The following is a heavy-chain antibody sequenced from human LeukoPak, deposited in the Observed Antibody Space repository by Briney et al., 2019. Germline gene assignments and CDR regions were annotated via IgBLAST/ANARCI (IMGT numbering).Heavy chain of an antibody. V-gene: IGHV3-23*01. D-gene: IGHD2-2*01. CDR3: AKDFVHCSSTSCYYFDY. CDR1: GFTFSSYA. J-gene: IGHJ4*02. Sequence: GGSLRLSCAASGFTFSSYAMSWVRQAPGKGLEWVSAISGSGGSTYYADSVKGRFTISRDNSKNTLYLQMNSLRAEDTAVYYCAKDFVHCSSTSCYYFDYWGQGTLVTVSS. CDR2: ISGSGGST.